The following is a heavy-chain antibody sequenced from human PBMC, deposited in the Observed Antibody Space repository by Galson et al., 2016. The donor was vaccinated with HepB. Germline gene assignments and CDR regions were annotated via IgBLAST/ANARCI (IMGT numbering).Heavy chain of an antibody. V-gene: IGHV3-23*01. Sequence: SLRLSCAASGFTFRNYVMNWVRQAPGKGLEWVSSISGSGNSTYYADSVKGRFTISRDNSEDTLYLQMNSLRAVDTALYYCTKAKVGTRGMDVWGQGTSVTVSS. J-gene: IGHJ6*02. CDR2: ISGSGNST. CDR1: GFTFRNYV. CDR3: TKAKVGTRGMDV. D-gene: IGHD1-26*01.